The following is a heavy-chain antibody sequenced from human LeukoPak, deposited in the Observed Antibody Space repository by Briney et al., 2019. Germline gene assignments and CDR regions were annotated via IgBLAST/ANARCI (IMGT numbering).Heavy chain of an antibody. Sequence: TGGSLRLSCAASGFTVSSNYMSWVRQAPGKGLEWVSVIYSGGSTYYADSVKGRFTISRDNSKNTLYLQTNSLRAEDTAVYYCARVWYYDSSGYLDYWGQGTLVTVSS. CDR1: GFTVSSNY. D-gene: IGHD3-22*01. J-gene: IGHJ4*02. CDR3: ARVWYYDSSGYLDY. CDR2: IYSGGST. V-gene: IGHV3-53*01.